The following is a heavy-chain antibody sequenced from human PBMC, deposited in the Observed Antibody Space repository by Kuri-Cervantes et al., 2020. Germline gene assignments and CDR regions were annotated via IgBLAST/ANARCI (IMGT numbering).Heavy chain of an antibody. Sequence: GESLKISCAASGFTFSSFGMHWVRQAPGKGLEWVAFIRFDESNQYYADSVKGRFTISRDNSENTLYLQMNSLRAEDTAVYYCAKGAYDNSGYDYYHYYYYMDAWGKGTTVTVSS. CDR2: IRFDESNQ. CDR3: AKGAYDNSGYDYYHYYYYMDA. D-gene: IGHD3-22*01. CDR1: GFTFSSFG. V-gene: IGHV3-30*02. J-gene: IGHJ6*03.